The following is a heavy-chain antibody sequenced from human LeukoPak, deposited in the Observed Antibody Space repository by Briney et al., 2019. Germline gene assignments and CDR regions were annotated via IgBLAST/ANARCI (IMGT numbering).Heavy chain of an antibody. CDR1: GGSSSGYY. CDR2: INHSGST. D-gene: IGHD6-13*01. CDR3: ASDSSSWYTFDY. V-gene: IGHV4-34*01. J-gene: IGHJ4*02. Sequence: SETLSLTCAVYGGSSSGYYWSWIRQPPGKGLEWIGEINHSGSTNYNPSLKSRATISVDTSKNQFSLKLSSVAAADTAVYYCASDSSSWYTFDYWGQGTLVTASS.